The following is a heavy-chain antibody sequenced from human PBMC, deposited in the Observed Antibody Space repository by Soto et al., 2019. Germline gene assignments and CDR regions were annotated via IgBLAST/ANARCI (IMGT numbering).Heavy chain of an antibody. CDR3: ARASNLFYDFWSGPWDY. CDR2: IYWNDDK. Sequence: GPTLVNPTQTLTLTCTFSGFSLSTSGVGVGWIRQPPGKALEWLALIYWNDDKRYSPSLKSRLTITKDTSKNQVVLTMTNMDPVDTATYYCARASNLFYDFWSGPWDYWGQGTLVTVSS. J-gene: IGHJ4*02. D-gene: IGHD3-3*01. V-gene: IGHV2-5*01. CDR1: GFSLSTSGVG.